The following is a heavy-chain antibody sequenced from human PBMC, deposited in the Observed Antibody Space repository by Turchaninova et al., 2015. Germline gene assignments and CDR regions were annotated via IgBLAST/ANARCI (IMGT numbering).Heavy chain of an antibody. CDR1: GYSIARGYS. J-gene: IGHJ6*03. Sequence: QVQLQESGPGLVKPSEPLSFTCTVSGYSIARGYSGGWLRKSPGKGLEWRGTVFRSGSTSDNPSLRSRVAVSLDTSKNQFSLELHSVTAADTAVYYCARHVYESGDFGNYYYYMDVWGKGTAVIVSS. D-gene: IGHD4-17*01. CDR2: VFRSGST. CDR3: ARHVYESGDFGNYYYYMDV. V-gene: IGHV4-38-2*02.